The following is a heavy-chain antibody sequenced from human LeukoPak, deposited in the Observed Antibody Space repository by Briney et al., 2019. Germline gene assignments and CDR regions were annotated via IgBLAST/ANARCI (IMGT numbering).Heavy chain of an antibody. CDR2: ISYDGSNK. D-gene: IGHD3-16*02. J-gene: IGHJ4*02. CDR1: GFTFSSYA. Sequence: GGSLRLSCAASGFTFSSYAMHWVRQAPGKGLEWVAVISYDGSNKYYADSVKGRFTISRDNSKNTLYLQMNSLRAEDTAVYYCARSIGRITFGGVIGSSDYWGQGTLVTVSS. V-gene: IGHV3-30-3*01. CDR3: ARSIGRITFGGVIGSSDY.